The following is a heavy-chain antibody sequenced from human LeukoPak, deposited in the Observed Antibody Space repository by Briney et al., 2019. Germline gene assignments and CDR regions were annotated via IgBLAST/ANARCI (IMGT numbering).Heavy chain of an antibody. CDR3: ARRGKAARGANWFDP. CDR1: GYTFTSYD. D-gene: IGHD2-15*01. Sequence: ALVKVSCKASGYTFTSYDINWVRQATGQGLEWMGWMNPNSGNTGYAQKFQGRVTMTRNTSISTAYMELSSLRSEDTAVYYCARRGKAARGANWFDPWGQGTLVTVSS. J-gene: IGHJ5*02. V-gene: IGHV1-8*01. CDR2: MNPNSGNT.